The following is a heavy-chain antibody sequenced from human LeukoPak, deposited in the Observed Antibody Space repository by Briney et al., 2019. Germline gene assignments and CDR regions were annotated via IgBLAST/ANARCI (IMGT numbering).Heavy chain of an antibody. CDR2: IYSGGST. D-gene: IGHD2-2*01. Sequence: PGGSLRLSCAASGFTISSSYMTWVRQAPGKGLEWVSLIYSGGSTDYADSVKGRFTISRDNSKNTLYLQMNSLRAEDTAVYYCARDYCSSTSCWGQGTLVTVSS. CDR1: GFTISSSY. J-gene: IGHJ4*02. V-gene: IGHV3-66*02. CDR3: ARDYCSSTSC.